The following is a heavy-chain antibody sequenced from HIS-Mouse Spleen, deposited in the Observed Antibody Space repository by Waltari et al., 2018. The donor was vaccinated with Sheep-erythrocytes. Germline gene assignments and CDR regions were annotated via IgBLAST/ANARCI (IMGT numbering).Heavy chain of an antibody. J-gene: IGHJ4*02. V-gene: IGHV3-7*01. Sequence: GEAVKTHTNISRDNAKNSLYLQMNSLRAEDTAVYYGARVASGATFDYWGQGTLVTVSS. CDR3: ARVASGATFDY. D-gene: IGHD1-26*01.